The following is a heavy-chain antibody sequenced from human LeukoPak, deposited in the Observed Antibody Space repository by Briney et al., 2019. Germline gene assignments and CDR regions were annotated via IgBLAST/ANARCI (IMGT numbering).Heavy chain of an antibody. D-gene: IGHD6-13*01. CDR1: GFTFSSYA. Sequence: GGSLRLSCAASGFTFSSYAMSWVRQAPGKGPEWVSAISGSGGSTYYAESVKGRFTISRDNFKNMLYLQMNSLRAEDTAVYYCAKLESTYSSDAFDIWGQGTMVTVSS. J-gene: IGHJ3*02. CDR2: ISGSGGST. CDR3: AKLESTYSSDAFDI. V-gene: IGHV3-23*01.